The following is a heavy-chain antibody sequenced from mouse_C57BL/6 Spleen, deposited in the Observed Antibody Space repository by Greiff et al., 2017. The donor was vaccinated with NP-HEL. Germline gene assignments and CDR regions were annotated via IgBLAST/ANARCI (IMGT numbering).Heavy chain of an antibody. J-gene: IGHJ2*01. Sequence: QVQLQQPGAELVKPGASVKVSCKASGFTFPSYWMHWVKQRPGPGLEWIGRIHPSASDTNYNQNFKGKATWTVDKSSSTAYMQLSSLTSEDSAVYYCAITTVVATDYWGQGTTLTVSS. V-gene: IGHV1-74*01. D-gene: IGHD1-1*01. CDR1: GFTFPSYW. CDR2: IHPSASDT. CDR3: AITTVVATDY.